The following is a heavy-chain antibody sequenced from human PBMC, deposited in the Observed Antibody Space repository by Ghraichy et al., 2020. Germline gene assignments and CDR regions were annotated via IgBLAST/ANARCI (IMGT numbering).Heavy chain of an antibody. CDR3: AGLDFCDNTNCYAYTYYNMDV. Sequence: SETLSLTCTVSGASVSSGSYYWSWIRQTPGKGLEWIGHIYYTGSTNYNPSLKSRVTISVDRSKNQCSLKVSSVTAADTAIYYCAGLDFCDNTNCYAYTYYNMDVWGQGTTVTVSS. D-gene: IGHD2-2*01. V-gene: IGHV4-61*01. CDR1: GASVSSGSYY. CDR2: IYYTGST. J-gene: IGHJ6*02.